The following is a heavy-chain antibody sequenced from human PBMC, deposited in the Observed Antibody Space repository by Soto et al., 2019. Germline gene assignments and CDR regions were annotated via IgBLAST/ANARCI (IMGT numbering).Heavy chain of an antibody. Sequence: SETLSLTCTVSGGSMRNYFWTWIRQPPGKGLEWIGYIHYSGTTSFFPSYNPSLRSRVTVSEDTSTNQFSLKLLSVTTADTAVYFCAAGEASSRNLAPYYLDFWGQGTLVTVSS. CDR1: GGSMRNYF. J-gene: IGHJ4*02. CDR2: IHYSGTT. V-gene: IGHV4-59*01. CDR3: AAGEASSRNLAPYYLDF. D-gene: IGHD6-13*01.